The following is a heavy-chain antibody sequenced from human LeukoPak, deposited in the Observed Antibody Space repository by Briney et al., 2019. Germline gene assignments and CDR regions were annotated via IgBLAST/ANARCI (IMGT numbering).Heavy chain of an antibody. CDR2: LNPRSGAT. J-gene: IGHJ4*02. CDR3: ARDHRLGRTGYDMPAD. V-gene: IGHV1-2*02. Sequence: ASVKVSCKASGYTFVDYYMYCVRQAPGQGFEWIGWLNPRSGATKYAQKFQARVTMTRGTSTSTGYMELTRLTSDDTAVYYCARDHRLGRTGYDMPADWGQGTRVIVSS. D-gene: IGHD5-12*01. CDR1: GYTFVDYY.